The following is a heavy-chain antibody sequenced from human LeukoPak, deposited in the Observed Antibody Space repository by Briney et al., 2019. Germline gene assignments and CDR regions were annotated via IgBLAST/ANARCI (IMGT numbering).Heavy chain of an antibody. CDR3: AREGNDYGDPDRIMDV. CDR2: ISSSGNTI. D-gene: IGHD4-17*01. Sequence: KPGGSLKLSCTASRFTFSDYYMTWIRQAPGKGLEWVSYISSSGNTIYYADSVKGRFTISRDNAGNSLYLQMNSLRAEDTAVYYCAREGNDYGDPDRIMDVWGQGTTVTVSS. V-gene: IGHV3-11*01. CDR1: RFTFSDYY. J-gene: IGHJ6*02.